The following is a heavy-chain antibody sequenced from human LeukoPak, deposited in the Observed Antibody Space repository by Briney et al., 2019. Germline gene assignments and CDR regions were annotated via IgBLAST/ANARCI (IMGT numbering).Heavy chain of an antibody. D-gene: IGHD3-10*01. CDR2: ISGSGGST. CDR3: AKDTRVDY. CDR1: GFTFSNYA. V-gene: IGHV3-23*01. J-gene: IGHJ4*02. Sequence: GGSLRLSCAASGFTFSNYAMSWVRQAPGKGLEWVSGISGSGGSTYYADSVGRFSISRDNSKNTLYLQMTSLRAEDTAVYYCAKDTRVDYWGQGTLVTVSS.